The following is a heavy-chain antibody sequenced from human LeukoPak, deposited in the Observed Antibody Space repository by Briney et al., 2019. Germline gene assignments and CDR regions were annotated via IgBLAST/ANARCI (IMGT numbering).Heavy chain of an antibody. J-gene: IGHJ4*02. CDR2: ITQDGSGK. Sequence: AGGSLRLSCAASGFTFSNYWMSWVRQAAGEGLEWVATITQDGSGKYYVDSVKGRFTISRDNAKNSLYLQMNSLRAEDTAVYYCARRYYYDGHYYFDYWGEGTLVTVSS. D-gene: IGHD3-22*01. V-gene: IGHV3-7*05. CDR1: GFTFSNYW. CDR3: ARRYYYDGHYYFDY.